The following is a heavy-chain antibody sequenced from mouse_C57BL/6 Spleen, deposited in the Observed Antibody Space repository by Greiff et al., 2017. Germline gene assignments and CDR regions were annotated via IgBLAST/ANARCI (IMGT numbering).Heavy chain of an antibody. Sequence: EVKLVGSEGGLVQPGSSMKLSCTASGFTFSDYYMAWVRQVPEKGLELVANLNYDGSSTYYLDSLKSRFIISRDNAKDILYLHMSSLKSDATATYYRASDGYYAMDYWGQGTSVTVSS. V-gene: IGHV5-16*01. J-gene: IGHJ4*01. CDR3: ASDGYYAMDY. CDR2: LNYDGSST. CDR1: GFTFSDYY.